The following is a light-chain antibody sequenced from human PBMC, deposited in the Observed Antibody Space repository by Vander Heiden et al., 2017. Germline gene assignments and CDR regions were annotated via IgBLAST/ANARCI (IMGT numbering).Light chain of an antibody. CDR3: QQNYSSPRK. J-gene: IGKJ1*01. CDR2: AAS. CDR1: QSISSY. V-gene: IGKV1-39*01. Sequence: DIQMTQSPSSLSASVGDRVTITCRASQSISSYLNWYQQKPGKAPKLLIYAASSLHSGVPSRFSGSGSGTDFTLTISSLQPEDFAAYYCQQNYSSPRKFGQGTKVEIK.